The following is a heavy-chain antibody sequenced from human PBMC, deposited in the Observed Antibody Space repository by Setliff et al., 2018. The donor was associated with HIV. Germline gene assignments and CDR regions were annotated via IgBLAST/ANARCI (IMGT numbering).Heavy chain of an antibody. V-gene: IGHV4-39*02. Sequence: PSETLSLTCTVSGGSISSSSYYWGWFRQPPGEGLEWIGSIYYSGTTYYAPSLETRLTISVDTSTNQFSLKLTSVTAADTAMYFCAGDSGYPSNWFDPWGQGILVTVSS. CDR3: AGDSGYPSNWFDP. J-gene: IGHJ5*02. CDR1: GGSISSSSYY. CDR2: IYYSGTT. D-gene: IGHD3-22*01.